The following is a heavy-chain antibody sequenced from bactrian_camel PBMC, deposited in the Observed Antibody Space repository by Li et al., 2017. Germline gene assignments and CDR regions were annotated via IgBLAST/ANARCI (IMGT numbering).Heavy chain of an antibody. CDR3: AARFRPYDCYSGGHQPGF. CDR2: IADDGTT. Sequence: HVQLVESGGGTVQAGGSLRLSCAISGVSYSIDCMGWFRRFPDKDRQGVATIADDGTTNYIDSVKGRFTLSRDDAKRTLYLQIENLMPEDTAMYYCAARFRPYDCYSGGHQPGFWGQGTQVTVS. D-gene: IGHD3*01. V-gene: IGHV3S53*01. J-gene: IGHJ4*01. CDR1: GVSYSIDC.